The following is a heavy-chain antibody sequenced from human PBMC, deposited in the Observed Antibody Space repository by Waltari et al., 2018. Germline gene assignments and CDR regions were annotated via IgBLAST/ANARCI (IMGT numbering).Heavy chain of an antibody. D-gene: IGHD1-26*01. CDR3: ATGPIHTGIYKYYFDN. V-gene: IGHV1-24*01. J-gene: IGHJ4*02. CDR1: GYTLSEVS. CDR2: VEPEDGET. Sequence: QVQLVQSGAEVKKPGASVKVSCKVSGYTLSEVSMHWVRQAPAKGLEWMGGVEPEDGETIYAQQFQDRVIMTEDTSTDTAYMELRSLRSDDTAVYYCATGPIHTGIYKYYFDNWGQGTLVTVSS.